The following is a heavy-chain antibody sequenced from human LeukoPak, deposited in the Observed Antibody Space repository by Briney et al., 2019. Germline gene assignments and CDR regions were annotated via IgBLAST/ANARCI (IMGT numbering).Heavy chain of an antibody. CDR1: GFNTRTYS. D-gene: IGHD2-2*01. Sequence: GGSLRLSCAASGFNTRTYSMGWVRQAPGKGLEWVSYIGSTSIYADSVKGRFTISRDNAKNTLYLQMNSLRAEDTAVYYCARDGPPAGAGDFDYWGQGTPVTVSS. J-gene: IGHJ4*02. CDR3: ARDGPPAGAGDFDY. CDR2: IGSTSI. V-gene: IGHV3-48*01.